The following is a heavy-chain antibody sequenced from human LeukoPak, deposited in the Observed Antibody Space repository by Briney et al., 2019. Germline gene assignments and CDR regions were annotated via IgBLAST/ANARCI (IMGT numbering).Heavy chain of an antibody. CDR3: ARDPRYCSGGSCYFGYFGY. CDR2: IKQDGSER. J-gene: IGHJ4*02. CDR1: GFTFSSYW. Sequence: GGSLRLSCAASGFTFSSYWMSWVRQAPGKGLEWVANIKQDGSERYYVDSVKGRFTISRDNAKNSLYLQMNSLRAEDTAVYYCARDPRYCSGGSCYFGYFGYRGQGTLVTVSS. D-gene: IGHD2-15*01. V-gene: IGHV3-7*01.